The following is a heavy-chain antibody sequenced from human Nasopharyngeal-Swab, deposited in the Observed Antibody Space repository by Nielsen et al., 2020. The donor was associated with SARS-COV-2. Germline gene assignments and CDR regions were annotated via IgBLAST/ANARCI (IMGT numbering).Heavy chain of an antibody. J-gene: IGHJ4*02. D-gene: IGHD1-26*01. V-gene: IGHV3-11*06. CDR3: AREYSGSYLRVDY. CDR1: GFTFSDYY. CDR2: ISSSSSYT. Sequence: GGSLRLSCAASGFTFSDYYMSWIRQAPGKGLEWVSYISSSSSYTNYADSVKGRFTISRDNAKNSLYLQMNSLRAEDTAVYYCAREYSGSYLRVDYWGQGTLVTVSS.